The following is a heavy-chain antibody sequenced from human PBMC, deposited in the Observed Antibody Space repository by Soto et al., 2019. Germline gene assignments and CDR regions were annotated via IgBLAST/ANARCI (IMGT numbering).Heavy chain of an antibody. CDR3: ARVFLPYSGSYKY. J-gene: IGHJ4*02. D-gene: IGHD1-26*01. CDR1: GYTFTGYY. CDR2: INPNSGGT. Sequence: GASVKVSCKASGYTFTGYYMHWVRQAPGQGLEWMGWINPNSGGTNYAQKFQGRVTMTRDTSISTAYMELSRLRSDDTAVYYCARVFLPYSGSYKYWGQGTLVTVSS. V-gene: IGHV1-2*02.